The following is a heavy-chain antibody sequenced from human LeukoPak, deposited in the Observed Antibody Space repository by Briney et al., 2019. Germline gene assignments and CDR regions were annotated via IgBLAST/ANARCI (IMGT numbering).Heavy chain of an antibody. CDR2: ISSSSSTI. CDR1: GFTFSSYS. J-gene: IGHJ4*02. D-gene: IGHD6-19*01. V-gene: IGHV3-48*02. CDR3: ARDVTVVTGWVDY. Sequence: GGSLRLSCAASGFTFSSYSMNWVRQAQGKGLEWVSYISSSSSTIYYADSVKGRFTISRDNAKNSLYLQMNSLRDEDTAVYCWARDVTVVTGWVDYWGQGTLVTVSS.